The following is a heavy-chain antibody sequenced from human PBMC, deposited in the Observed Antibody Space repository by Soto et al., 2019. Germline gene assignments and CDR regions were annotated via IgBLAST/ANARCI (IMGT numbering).Heavy chain of an antibody. V-gene: IGHV4-30-4*01. CDR2: IYYSGST. Sequence: SETLSLTCTVSGGSISSGDYYWGWIRQPPGKGLEWIGYIYYSGSTYYNPSLKSRVTISVDTSKNQFSLKLSSVTAADTAVYYCARVGLQGVYDSSGYDYWGQGTLVTVSS. CDR3: ARVGLQGVYDSSGYDY. J-gene: IGHJ4*02. CDR1: GGSISSGDYY. D-gene: IGHD3-22*01.